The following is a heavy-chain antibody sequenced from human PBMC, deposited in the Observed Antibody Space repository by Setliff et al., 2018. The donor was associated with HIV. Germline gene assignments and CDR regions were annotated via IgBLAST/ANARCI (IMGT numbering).Heavy chain of an antibody. CDR1: GFTFSSYA. Sequence: PGGSLRLSCVASGFTFSSYAMTWVRQAPGKGLEWVSTISSPGRSTYYADSVEGRFTISRDNSNNTLYLQTNSLRAEDTAVYFCAKGLDDRSGYDAFDIWGQGTMVTVSS. CDR3: AKGLDDRSGYDAFDI. D-gene: IGHD3-22*01. V-gene: IGHV3-23*01. CDR2: ISSPGRST. J-gene: IGHJ3*02.